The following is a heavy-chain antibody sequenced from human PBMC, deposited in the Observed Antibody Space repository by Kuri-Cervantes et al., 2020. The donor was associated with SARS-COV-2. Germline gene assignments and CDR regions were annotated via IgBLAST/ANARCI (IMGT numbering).Heavy chain of an antibody. Sequence: SETLSLTCTVSGGSISSYYWSWIRQPAGKGLEWIGRIYTSGSTNYNPSLKSRVTMSVDTSKNQFSLRLSSVTAADTAVYYCARGSIYDSSGYYGYWGQGTLVTVSS. V-gene: IGHV4-4*07. CDR2: IYTSGST. D-gene: IGHD3-22*01. J-gene: IGHJ4*02. CDR1: GGSISSYY. CDR3: ARGSIYDSSGYYGY.